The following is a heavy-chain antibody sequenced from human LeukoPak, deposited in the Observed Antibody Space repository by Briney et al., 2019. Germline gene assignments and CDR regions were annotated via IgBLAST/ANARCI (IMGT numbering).Heavy chain of an antibody. CDR3: ARAGGARYQLLYSDY. Sequence: GASVKVSCKASGGTFSSYAISWVRQAPGQGLEWMGRIIPILGIANYAQKFQGRVTITADKSTSTAYMELSSLRSEDTAVYYCARAGGARYQLLYSDYWGQGTLVTVPS. CDR1: GGTFSSYA. D-gene: IGHD2-2*02. CDR2: IIPILGIA. V-gene: IGHV1-69*04. J-gene: IGHJ4*02.